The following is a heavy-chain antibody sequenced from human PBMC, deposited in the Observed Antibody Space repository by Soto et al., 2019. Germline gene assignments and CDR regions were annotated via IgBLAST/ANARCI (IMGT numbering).Heavy chain of an antibody. CDR3: ARSSDIVVVPAAFEPAEYYYYGMDV. D-gene: IGHD2-2*01. CDR2: IDPSDSYT. V-gene: IGHV5-10-1*01. J-gene: IGHJ6*02. Sequence: GEPLKISCKGSGYSFTSYWISWVRQMPGKGLEWMGRIDPSDSYTNYSPSFQGHVTISADKSISTAYLQWSSLKASDTAMYYCARSSDIVVVPAAFEPAEYYYYGMDVWGQGTTVTVSS. CDR1: GYSFTSYW.